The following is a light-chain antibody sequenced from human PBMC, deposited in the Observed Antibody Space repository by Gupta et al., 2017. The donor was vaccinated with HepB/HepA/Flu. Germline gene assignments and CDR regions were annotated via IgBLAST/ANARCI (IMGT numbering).Light chain of an antibody. J-gene: IGLJ2*01. CDR1: SNNVGNEG. Sequence: QAGLTQHPSVSKGLGQTATLTCTGNSNNVGNEGATWLQQHQGHPPKLLCYRNNNRPSGISERFSVSRSGNTASLTITGLQPEDEADYYCTACDSSRNVQVFGGGTKLTVL. CDR3: TACDSSRNVQV. CDR2: RNN. V-gene: IGLV10-54*04.